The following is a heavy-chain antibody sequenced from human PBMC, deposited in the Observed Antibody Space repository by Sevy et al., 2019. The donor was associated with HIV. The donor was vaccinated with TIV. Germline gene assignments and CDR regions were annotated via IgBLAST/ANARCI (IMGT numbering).Heavy chain of an antibody. V-gene: IGHV1-69*13. D-gene: IGHD5-12*01. J-gene: IGHJ6*02. CDR1: GDTFGNYA. Sequence: ASVKVSCKASGDTFGNYAIAWVRQAPGQGLEWMGGIIPVFGSANSAQKFQDRVTITADVSTSTAYMELRSLTSEDTAVYYCARSNPDGYNYSYYYGMDVRGQGTTVTVS. CDR3: ARSNPDGYNYSYYYGMDV. CDR2: IIPVFGSA.